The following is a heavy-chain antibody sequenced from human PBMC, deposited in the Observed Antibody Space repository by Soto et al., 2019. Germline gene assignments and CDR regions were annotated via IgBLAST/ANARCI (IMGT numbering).Heavy chain of an antibody. J-gene: IGHJ4*02. CDR3: ARPPYSGSYYYFDH. CDR2: IYPSDSDT. Sequence: PGASLKISCKGSGYSFTSYWIGWVRQMPGKGLEWMGIIYPSDSDTKYSPSFQGQVTISADKSINTAYLQWSSLKASDTAMYYCARPPYSGSYYYFDHWGQGTLVTVSS. D-gene: IGHD1-26*01. CDR1: GYSFTSYW. V-gene: IGHV5-51*01.